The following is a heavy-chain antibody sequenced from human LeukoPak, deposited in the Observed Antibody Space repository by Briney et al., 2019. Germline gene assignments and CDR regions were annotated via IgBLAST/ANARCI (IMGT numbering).Heavy chain of an antibody. D-gene: IGHD4-11*01. CDR3: ASLSAYTPY. Sequence: AEALKISCEGSGDSFTSDLICGVRQRPGKGLERGGSIYPGDSETSYSPSLRSDGTTSADKSISTSYLQRSSLKASKTAMYFCASLSAYTPYSGEGTLVTASS. CDR1: GDSFTSDL. CDR2: IYPGDSET. J-gene: IGHJ4*02. V-gene: IGHV5-51*01.